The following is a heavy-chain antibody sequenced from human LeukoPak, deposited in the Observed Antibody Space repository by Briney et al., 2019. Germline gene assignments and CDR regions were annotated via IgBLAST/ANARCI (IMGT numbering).Heavy chain of an antibody. CDR1: GFTLDDYA. D-gene: IGHD3-22*01. Sequence: GGSLRLSCAASGFTLDDYAMHWVRQAPGKGLEWVSGISWNSGSIGYADSVKGRFTISRDNAKNSLYLQMNSLGAEDTALYYCAKAVVRYYDSSGYSDYWGQGTLVTVSS. CDR3: AKAVVRYYDSSGYSDY. V-gene: IGHV3-9*01. J-gene: IGHJ4*02. CDR2: ISWNSGSI.